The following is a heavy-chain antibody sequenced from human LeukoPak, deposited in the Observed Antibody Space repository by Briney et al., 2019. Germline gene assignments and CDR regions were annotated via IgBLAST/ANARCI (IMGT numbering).Heavy chain of an antibody. J-gene: IGHJ4*02. CDR3: AGLVGRYSSGLYYYHFDY. CDR2: MYLSGTT. V-gene: IGHV4-4*02. D-gene: IGHD3-22*01. Sequence: ASETLSLTCTVSGDSINSLDLWSWVRQPPGKGLEWIGEMYLSGTTHSNPSVKSRVTISIDKSKNQFFLNLSSVTAADTAVYYCAGLVGRYSSGLYYYHFDYWGQGTLVTVSS. CDR1: GDSINSLDL.